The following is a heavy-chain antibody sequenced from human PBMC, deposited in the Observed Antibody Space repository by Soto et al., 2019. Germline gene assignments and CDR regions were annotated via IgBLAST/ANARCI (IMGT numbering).Heavy chain of an antibody. J-gene: IGHJ4*02. CDR3: TTDHRSYLSSGWYLGLDY. CDR1: GFTFSNAW. CDR2: IKSKTDGGTT. D-gene: IGHD6-19*01. Sequence: SLRVSCAASGFTFSNAWMNWVRQAPGKGLEWVGRIKSKTDGGTTDYAAPVKGRFTISRDDSKNTLYLQMNSLKTEDTAVYYCTTDHRSYLSSGWYLGLDYWGQGTLVTVSS. V-gene: IGHV3-15*07.